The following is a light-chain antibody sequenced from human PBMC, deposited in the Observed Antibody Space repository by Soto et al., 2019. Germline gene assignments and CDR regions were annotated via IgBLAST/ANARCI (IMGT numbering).Light chain of an antibody. CDR2: DAS. CDR3: QQYETFSGT. CDR1: QSVSGW. Sequence: DIQMTQSPSTRSASLGDRVTITCRASQSVSGWLAWYQQKPGEAPKXMIYDASALPRGVPSRFSGSGSGTKCTLTIASLQPDDVATYYCQQYETFSGTLGPGTKVDI. J-gene: IGKJ1*01. V-gene: IGKV1-5*01.